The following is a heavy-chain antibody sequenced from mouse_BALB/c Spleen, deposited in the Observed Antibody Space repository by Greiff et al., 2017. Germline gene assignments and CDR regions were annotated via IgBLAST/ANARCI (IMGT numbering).Heavy chain of an antibody. V-gene: IGHV14-3*02. CDR3: ARNYYADY. J-gene: IGHJ2*01. CDR2: IDPANGNT. D-gene: IGHD2-1*01. Sequence: VHVKQSGAELVKPGASVKLSCTASGFNIKDTYMHWVKQRPEQGLEWIGRIDPANGNTKYDPKFQGKATITADTSSNTAYLQLSSLTSEDTAVYYCARNYYADYWGQGTTLTVSS. CDR1: GFNIKDTY.